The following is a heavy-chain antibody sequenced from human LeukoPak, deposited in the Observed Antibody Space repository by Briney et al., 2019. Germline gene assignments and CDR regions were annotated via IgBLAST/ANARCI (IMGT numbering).Heavy chain of an antibody. CDR1: GGSISNYY. CDR3: ARGSGYYSTFDY. J-gene: IGHJ4*02. Sequence: SETLSLTCTVSGGSISNYYWSWIRQPPGKGLEWIGYIYYSGSTNYNPSLKSRVTISVDTSKNQFSLKLSSVTAADTAVYYCARGSGYYSTFDYWGQGTLVTVSS. V-gene: IGHV4-59*12. D-gene: IGHD3-3*01. CDR2: IYYSGST.